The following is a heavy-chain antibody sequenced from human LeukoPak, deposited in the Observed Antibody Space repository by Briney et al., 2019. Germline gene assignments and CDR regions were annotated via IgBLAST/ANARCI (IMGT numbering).Heavy chain of an antibody. CDR3: ARVEAYCTRTSCHDY. D-gene: IGHD2-2*01. J-gene: IGHJ4*02. CDR1: GYTFTSYG. Sequence: ASVKVSCKASGYTFTSYGISWVRQAPGQGLEWMGWISAYSGNRNHAQKIQGRVTMTTDTSTSTAYMELRSLRSDDTAIYYCARVEAYCTRTSCHDYWGQGTLVTVSS. V-gene: IGHV1-18*01. CDR2: ISAYSGNR.